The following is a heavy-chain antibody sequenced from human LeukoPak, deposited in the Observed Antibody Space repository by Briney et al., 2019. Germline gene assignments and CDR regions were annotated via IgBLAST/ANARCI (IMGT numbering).Heavy chain of an antibody. CDR1: GFTFSDYY. Sequence: GGSPRLSCAASGFTFSDYYMSWIRQAPGKGLEWVSYISSSSSYTNYADSVKGRFTISRDNAKNSLYLQMNSLRAEDTAVYYCARERGDTAMVFDYWGQGTLVTVSS. V-gene: IGHV3-11*06. J-gene: IGHJ4*02. CDR2: ISSSSSYT. CDR3: ARERGDTAMVFDY. D-gene: IGHD5-18*01.